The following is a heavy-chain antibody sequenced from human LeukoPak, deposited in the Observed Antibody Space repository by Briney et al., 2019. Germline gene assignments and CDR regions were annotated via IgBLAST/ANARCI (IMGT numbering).Heavy chain of an antibody. CDR1: GGSISSYY. J-gene: IGHJ6*04. CDR3: ARDGGPNIVRGVNSLGV. Sequence: SETLSLTCTVSGGSISSYYWSWIRQPPGKGLEWIGYIYYSGSTNYNPSLKSRVTISVDTSKNQFSLKLSSVTAADTAVYYCARDGGPNIVRGVNSLGVWGKGTTVTVSS. D-gene: IGHD3-10*01. CDR2: IYYSGST. V-gene: IGHV4-59*01.